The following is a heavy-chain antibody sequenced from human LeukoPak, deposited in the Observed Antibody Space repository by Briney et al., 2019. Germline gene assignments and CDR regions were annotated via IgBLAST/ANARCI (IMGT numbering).Heavy chain of an antibody. CDR1: GGSISSYY. V-gene: IGHV4-4*07. CDR3: ARDKFPEWDYYDSSGYHDAFDI. Sequence: PSETLSLTCTVSGGSISSYYWSWIRQPAGKGLEWIGRIYTSGSTNYNPSLKSRVTMSVATSKNQFSLKLSSVTAADTAVYYCARDKFPEWDYYDSSGYHDAFDIWGQGTMVTVSS. CDR2: IYTSGST. J-gene: IGHJ3*02. D-gene: IGHD3-22*01.